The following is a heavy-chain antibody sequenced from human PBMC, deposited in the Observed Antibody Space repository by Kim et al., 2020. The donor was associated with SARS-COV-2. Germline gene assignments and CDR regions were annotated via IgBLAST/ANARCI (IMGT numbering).Heavy chain of an antibody. CDR3: VARVLRDCSSATCYGY. Sequence: GGSLRLSCSASGITFSTYTMHWVRQAPGKGLEYVSAISSNGGTTYYADSVKGRFTISRDNSKTTLYLQMSSLRAEDTAVYYCVARVLRDCSSATCYGYWGKGTLVTVSS. CDR1: GITFSTYT. CDR2: ISSNGGTT. D-gene: IGHD2-2*01. V-gene: IGHV3-64D*09. J-gene: IGHJ4*02.